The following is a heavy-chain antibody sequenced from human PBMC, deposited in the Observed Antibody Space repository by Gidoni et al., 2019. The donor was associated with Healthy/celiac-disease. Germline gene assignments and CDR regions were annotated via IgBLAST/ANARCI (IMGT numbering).Heavy chain of an antibody. V-gene: IGHV4-34*01. CDR2: INHSGST. Sequence: QVQLQQRGAGLLKPSETLSLTGAVYGGSFSGYYWSWIRQPPGKGLEWIGEINHSGSTNYNPSLKSRVTISVDTSKNQFSLKLSSVTAADTAVYYCARSEGVRFRYGSGSYYINYWGQGTLVTVSS. D-gene: IGHD3-10*01. CDR3: ARSEGVRFRYGSGSYYINY. J-gene: IGHJ4*02. CDR1: GGSFSGYY.